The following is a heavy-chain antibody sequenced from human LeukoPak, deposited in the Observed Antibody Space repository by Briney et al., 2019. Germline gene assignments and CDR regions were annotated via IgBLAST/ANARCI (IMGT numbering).Heavy chain of an antibody. CDR2: IKQDGSEK. J-gene: IGHJ4*02. D-gene: IGHD2-2*02. Sequence: GGSLRLSCAASGFTFSSYWMSWVRQAPGKGLEWVANIKQDGSEKYYVDSVKGRFTISRDNAKNSLYLQMNSLRAEDTAVYYCASLVVVPAAIRRGDYWGQGTLVTVSS. V-gene: IGHV3-7*01. CDR3: ASLVVVPAAIRRGDY. CDR1: GFTFSSYW.